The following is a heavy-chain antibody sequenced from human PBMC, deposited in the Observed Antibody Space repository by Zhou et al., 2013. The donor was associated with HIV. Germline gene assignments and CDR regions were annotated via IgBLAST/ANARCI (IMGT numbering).Heavy chain of an antibody. J-gene: IGHJ2*01. Sequence: QVHLVQSGAEVREPGASVKISCTVSGYTLAGLSIHWVRLIPGKGPEWVGSFDSEEGRPFYARKFQGRVAVTAHISADTVYMDLSSLRSEDTAVYYCARTVRDHYDSSGFSTGWFFDLWGRGTLVTVSS. CDR2: FDSEEGRP. CDR3: ARTVRDHYDSSGFSTGWFFDL. CDR1: GYTLAGLS. V-gene: IGHV1-24*01. D-gene: IGHD3-22*01.